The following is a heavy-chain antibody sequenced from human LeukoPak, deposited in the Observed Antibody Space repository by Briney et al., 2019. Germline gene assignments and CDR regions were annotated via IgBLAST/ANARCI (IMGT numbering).Heavy chain of an antibody. D-gene: IGHD6-19*01. CDR2: INPNSGGT. V-gene: IGHV1-2*02. CDR3: ARVEAGYNWFDP. J-gene: IGHJ5*02. Sequence: ASVTVSCKSSGYTFTVYYMHWVRQAPGQGLELVGWINPNSGGTNYAQKFQGRGTMTRDTSISTAYMELSRLRSDDTAVYYCARVEAGYNWFDPWGQGTLVTVSS. CDR1: GYTFTVYY.